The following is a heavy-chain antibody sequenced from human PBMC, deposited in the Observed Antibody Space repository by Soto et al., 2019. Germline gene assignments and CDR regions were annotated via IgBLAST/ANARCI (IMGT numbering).Heavy chain of an antibody. Sequence: ASVKVSCKAIGYSFTSHYMHWVRQAPGQGLEWMGTIYPGGVNIGYAQKFKGRVTMTKDTSTSTVYMELNSLTSEDTAVYYCARHPERIAQIGWFDPWGQGTLVTVSS. CDR1: GYSFTSHY. D-gene: IGHD6-13*01. CDR2: IYPGGVNI. CDR3: ARHPERIAQIGWFDP. J-gene: IGHJ5*02. V-gene: IGHV1-46*01.